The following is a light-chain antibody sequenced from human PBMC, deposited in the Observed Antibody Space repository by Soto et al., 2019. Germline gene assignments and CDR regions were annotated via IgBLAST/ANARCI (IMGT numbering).Light chain of an antibody. J-gene: IGKJ2*01. CDR2: SAS. Sequence: DIQMTQSPSSLSASVGDRVTITCRASQSIRNYLNWYQQKPGKAPKLLIYSASSLQNGVSSRFTGSGSGTDFTLTISRLQPEDFSTYYCQQSYSIPPYPFGQGTKLEIK. V-gene: IGKV1-39*01. CDR1: QSIRNY. CDR3: QQSYSIPPYP.